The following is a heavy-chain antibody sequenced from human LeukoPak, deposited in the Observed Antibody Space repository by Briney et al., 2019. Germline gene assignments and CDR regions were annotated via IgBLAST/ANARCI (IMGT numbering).Heavy chain of an antibody. J-gene: IGHJ3*01. CDR2: TSPYEDYP. CDR1: GYSFTNFG. Sequence: GASVKVSCKASGYSFTNFGITWVRQAPGQGLQWMGWTSPYEDYPTYAQKFQGRVTMTTETPTNTAYMELRSLTSDDTAVYYCAKVDPPIIEGGRGEAFDVWGQGTLVTVSS. D-gene: IGHD1-26*01. V-gene: IGHV1-18*01. CDR3: AKVDPPIIEGGRGEAFDV.